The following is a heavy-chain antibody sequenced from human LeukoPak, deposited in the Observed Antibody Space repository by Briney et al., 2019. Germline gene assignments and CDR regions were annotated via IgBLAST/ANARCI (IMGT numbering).Heavy chain of an antibody. CDR2: IYSGGNT. D-gene: IGHD2-15*01. V-gene: IGHV3-66*01. CDR1: GFNVNNH. CDR3: AGGPYCSGGSCYSYNWFDP. J-gene: IGHJ5*02. Sequence: GGSLRLSCAATGFNVNNHLTWVRQAPGKGLEWVSFIYSGGNTDYADSVKGRFIISRYISKNTLNLQMNNLRVEDTAVYYCAGGPYCSGGSCYSYNWFDPWGQGTLVTVSS.